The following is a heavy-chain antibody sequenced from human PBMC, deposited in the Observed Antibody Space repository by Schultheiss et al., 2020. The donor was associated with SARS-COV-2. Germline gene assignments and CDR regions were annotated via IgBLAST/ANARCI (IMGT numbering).Heavy chain of an antibody. CDR3: AHHEWELLPFDY. CDR1: GFTFSSYE. Sequence: GGSLRLSCAASGFTFSSYEMNWVRQAPGKGLEWVSYISSSGSTIYYADSVKGRFTISRDNSKNTLYLQMNSLRAEDTAVYYCAHHEWELLPFDYWGQGTLVNVSS. CDR2: ISSSGSTI. J-gene: IGHJ4*02. V-gene: IGHV3-48*03. D-gene: IGHD1-26*01.